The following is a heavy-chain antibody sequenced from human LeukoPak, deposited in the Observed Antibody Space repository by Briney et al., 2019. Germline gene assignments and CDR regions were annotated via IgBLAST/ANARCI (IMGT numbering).Heavy chain of an antibody. CDR2: VSGYGDVT. CDR3: ARRSTVTTVPIDY. D-gene: IGHD4-17*01. CDR1: GFIFSSYA. J-gene: IGHJ4*02. V-gene: IGHV3-23*01. Sequence: GGSLRLSCAASGFIFSSYAMNWVRQAPGKGLEWVSGVSGYGDVTYYADSVKGRFTISRDNAKNSLYLQMNSLRAEDTAVYYCARRSTVTTVPIDYWGQGTLVTVSS.